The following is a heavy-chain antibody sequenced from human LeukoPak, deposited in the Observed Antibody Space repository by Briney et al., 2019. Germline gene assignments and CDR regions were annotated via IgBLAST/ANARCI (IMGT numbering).Heavy chain of an antibody. Sequence: PGRSLRLSCAASGFTFSTYGMHWVRQAPGKGLEWVAVIWNDGSNKYYADSVKGRFTISRDNSKNTLYLQMDTLRAEDTAMYYCAQDWSGGNGGYIDDWGQGTLVTVSS. CDR3: AQDWSGGNGGYIDD. J-gene: IGHJ4*02. CDR2: IWNDGSNK. CDR1: GFTFSTYG. V-gene: IGHV3-33*06. D-gene: IGHD3-3*01.